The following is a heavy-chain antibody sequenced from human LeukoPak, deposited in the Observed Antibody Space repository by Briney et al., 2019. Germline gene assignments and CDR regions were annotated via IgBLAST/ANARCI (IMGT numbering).Heavy chain of an antibody. D-gene: IGHD4-23*01. CDR3: ATGPYGGNVLTRDY. CDR2: INPNSGGT. CDR1: GYTFTGYY. J-gene: IGHJ4*02. Sequence: ASVKVSCKASGYTFTGYYMHWVRQAPGQGLEWMGWINPNSGGTIYAQRFQGRVTMTEDTSTDTAYMELSSLRSEDTAVYYCATGPYGGNVLTRDYWGQGTLVTVSS. V-gene: IGHV1-2*02.